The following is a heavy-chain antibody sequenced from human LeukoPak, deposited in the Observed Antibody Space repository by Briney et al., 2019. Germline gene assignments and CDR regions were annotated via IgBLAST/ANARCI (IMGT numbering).Heavy chain of an antibody. J-gene: IGHJ4*02. CDR3: ASERALGSGSLDN. Sequence: GGSLRLSCTASGFSFSDFWMHWVRQVPGKGLVWVSRIRGDGYDTNYADSVRGRFTISRDNAQNTLYLQMNSLRTEDTAVYYCASERALGSGSLDNWGQGTLVTVSS. V-gene: IGHV3-74*01. D-gene: IGHD3-10*01. CDR2: IRGDGYDT. CDR1: GFSFSDFW.